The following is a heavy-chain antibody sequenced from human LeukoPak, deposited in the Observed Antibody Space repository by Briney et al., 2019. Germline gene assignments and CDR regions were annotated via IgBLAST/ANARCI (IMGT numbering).Heavy chain of an antibody. CDR1: GGSISSSSYY. CDR3: ARGFRGPNFDY. V-gene: IGHV4-39*07. J-gene: IGHJ4*02. Sequence: SSETLSLTCTVSGGSISSSSYYWGWLRQPPGEGLQYIGSIHYSGSTFYNPSLKSRVTISVDTSKNQFSLRLSSVTAADTAVYYCARGFRGPNFDYWGQGTLVTVSS. D-gene: IGHD3-10*01. CDR2: IHYSGST.